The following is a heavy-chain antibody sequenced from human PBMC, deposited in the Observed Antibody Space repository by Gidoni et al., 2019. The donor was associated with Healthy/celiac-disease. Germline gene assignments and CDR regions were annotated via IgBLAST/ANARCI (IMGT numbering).Heavy chain of an antibody. J-gene: IGHJ4*02. D-gene: IGHD3-16*01. Sequence: QVQLVESGGGVVQPGRSLSLPCAASGFTFSSYVMHWVRQAPGKGLEWVAVISYDGSNKYYADSVKGRFTISRDNSKNTLYLQMNSLRAEDTAVYYCAKGVLRPVMSLDYWGQGTLVTVSS. CDR1: GFTFSSYV. V-gene: IGHV3-30*18. CDR2: ISYDGSNK. CDR3: AKGVLRPVMSLDY.